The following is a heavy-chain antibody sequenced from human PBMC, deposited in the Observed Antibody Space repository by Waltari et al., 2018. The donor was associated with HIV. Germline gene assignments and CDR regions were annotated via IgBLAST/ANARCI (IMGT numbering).Heavy chain of an antibody. CDR2: MNPNRGNT. J-gene: IGHJ4*02. CDR1: GYTFTTYD. Sequence: QVQLVQSGPEVKKPGASVKVSCKASGYTFTTYDINWVRQATVQGLECMGWMNPNRGNTGIAQKFQGRVTMTRNTSISTAYMELSSLRSEDTAVYYCARPTSYYYSSGTYKYYFDYWGQGTLVTISS. D-gene: IGHD3-10*01. CDR3: ARPTSYYYSSGTYKYYFDY. V-gene: IGHV1-8*01.